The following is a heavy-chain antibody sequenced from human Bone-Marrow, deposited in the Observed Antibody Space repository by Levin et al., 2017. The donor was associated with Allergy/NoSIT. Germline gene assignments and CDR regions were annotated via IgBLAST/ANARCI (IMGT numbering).Heavy chain of an antibody. CDR2: ISAYNGNT. J-gene: IGHJ4*02. Sequence: GESLKISCKASGYTFTSYGISWVRQAPGQGLEWMGWISAYNGNTNYAQKLQGRVTMTTDTSTSTAYMELRSLRSDDTAVYYCARLVFIFAGLNSADSSGYYGGLDYWGQGTLVTVSS. D-gene: IGHD3-22*01. V-gene: IGHV1-18*01. CDR3: ARLVFIFAGLNSADSSGYYGGLDY. CDR1: GYTFTSYG.